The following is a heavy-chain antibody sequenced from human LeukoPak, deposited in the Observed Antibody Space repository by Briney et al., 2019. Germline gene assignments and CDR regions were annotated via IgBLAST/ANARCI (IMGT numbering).Heavy chain of an antibody. V-gene: IGHV4-39*01. CDR3: ARQNSYVYYFDY. D-gene: IGHD3-16*01. Sequence: PSETLSLTCTVSGDFLSSGAYYWGWIRQAPGKGLAWIGSIYYSGSTFYNASFESRVTMSVDTSKNQFSLKLSSVTAADTAVYYCARQNSYVYYFDYWGQGTLVTVSS. CDR2: IYYSGST. CDR1: GDFLSSGAYY. J-gene: IGHJ4*02.